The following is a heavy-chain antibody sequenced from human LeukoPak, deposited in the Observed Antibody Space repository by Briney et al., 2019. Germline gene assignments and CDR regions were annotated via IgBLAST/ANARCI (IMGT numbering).Heavy chain of an antibody. CDR2: ISSSGSTI. J-gene: IGHJ4*02. V-gene: IGHV3-11*01. CDR1: GFTFSDYY. CDR3: ARDRHVNYLDTAMAYFDY. Sequence: PGGSLRLSCAASGFTFSDYYMSWIRQAPGKGLEWVSYISSSGSTIYYADSVKGRFTISRDNAKNSLYLQMNSLRAEDTAVYYCARDRHVNYLDTAMAYFDYWGQGTLVTVSS. D-gene: IGHD5-18*01.